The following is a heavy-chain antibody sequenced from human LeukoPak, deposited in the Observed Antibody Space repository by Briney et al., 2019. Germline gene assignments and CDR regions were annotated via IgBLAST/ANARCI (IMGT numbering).Heavy chain of an antibody. CDR1: GLTFNSYG. J-gene: IGHJ4*02. CDR3: AKDRYSTSSTFTINPFDY. Sequence: GGSLRLSCATSGLTFNSYGMNWVRQAPGKGLEWVAFVRSDGGSEYYADSVKGRFSISRDNSKRTVDLQMNSLRLEDTAIYYCAKDRYSTSSTFTINPFDYWGQGILVTVSS. V-gene: IGHV3-30*02. D-gene: IGHD2-2*01. CDR2: VRSDGGSE.